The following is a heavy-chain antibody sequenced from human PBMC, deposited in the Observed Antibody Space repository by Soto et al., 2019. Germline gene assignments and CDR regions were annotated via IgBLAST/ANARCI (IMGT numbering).Heavy chain of an antibody. Sequence: QVQLVQSGAEMKKPGASVRVSCETSGDTFGTSGFHWVRQAPGQGLEWMGWISAYNGNTYYIEMLQDRVTTTTDTSTSTAYMELRSLKSDDTAVYFCARADLLVVPSALDIWGQGTMVTVSS. CDR3: ARADLLVVPSALDI. CDR1: GDTFGTSG. D-gene: IGHD2-2*01. CDR2: ISAYNGNT. J-gene: IGHJ3*02. V-gene: IGHV1-18*01.